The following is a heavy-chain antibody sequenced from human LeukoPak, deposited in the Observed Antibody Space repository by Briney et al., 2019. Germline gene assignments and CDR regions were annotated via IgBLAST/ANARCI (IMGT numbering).Heavy chain of an antibody. J-gene: IGHJ4*02. CDR1: GGSISSSSYY. CDR3: ARGRRKQLDSTHFDY. V-gene: IGHV4-39*01. CDR2: IYYSGST. D-gene: IGHD6-6*01. Sequence: PSETLSLTCTVSGGSISSSSYYWGWIRQPPGKGLEWIGSIYYSGSTYYNPSLKSRVTISVDTSKNQFSLKLSSVTAADTAVYYCARGRRKQLDSTHFDYWGQGTLVTVSS.